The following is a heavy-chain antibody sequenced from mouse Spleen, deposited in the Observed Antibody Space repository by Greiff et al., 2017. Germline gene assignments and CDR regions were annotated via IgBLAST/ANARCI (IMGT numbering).Heavy chain of an antibody. CDR3: ARDRAETTARYFDV. D-gene: IGHD1-2*01. Sequence: EVKLVESEGGLVQPGSSMKLSCTASGFTFSDYYMAWVRQVPEKGLEWVANINYDGSSTYYLDSLKSRFIISRDNAKNILYLQMSSLKSEDTATYYCARDRAETTARYFDVWGAGTTVTVSS. V-gene: IGHV5-16*01. CDR1: GFTFSDYY. J-gene: IGHJ1*01. CDR2: INYDGSST.